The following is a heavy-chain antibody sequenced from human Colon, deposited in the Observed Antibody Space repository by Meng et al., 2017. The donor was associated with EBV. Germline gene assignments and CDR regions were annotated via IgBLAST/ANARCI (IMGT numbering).Heavy chain of an antibody. V-gene: IGHV3-11*01. Sequence: VEVGGGFIKPGGSLSLSCAASGFKFNDYYMTWIRQAPGKGLEWVAFISKMGDGISYAESVRGRFTISRDSATHSLYLQMNSLRAEDTAVYYCARDLGGPRDYWGQGTLVTVSS. D-gene: IGHD6-25*01. CDR1: GFKFNDYY. CDR3: ARDLGGPRDY. CDR2: ISKMGDGI. J-gene: IGHJ4*02.